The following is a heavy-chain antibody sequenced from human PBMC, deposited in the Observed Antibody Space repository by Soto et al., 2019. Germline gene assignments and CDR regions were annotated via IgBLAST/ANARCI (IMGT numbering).Heavy chain of an antibody. CDR2: INHSGST. V-gene: IGHV4-34*01. CDR3: ARDKITGLFDY. J-gene: IGHJ4*02. D-gene: IGHD2-8*02. CDR1: GGSFSGYY. Sequence: QVQLQQWGAGLLKPSETLSLTCAVYGGSFSGYYWTWIRQPPGTGLEWIGEINHSGSTNYNPSLKSRVTISVAPSKHQFSLKLTSVTAADTAVYYCARDKITGLFDYWGQGTLVTVSS.